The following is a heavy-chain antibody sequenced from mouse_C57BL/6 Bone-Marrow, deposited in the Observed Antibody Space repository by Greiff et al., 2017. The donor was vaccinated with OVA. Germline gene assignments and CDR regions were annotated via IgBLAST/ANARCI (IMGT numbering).Heavy chain of an antibody. J-gene: IGHJ1*03. CDR1: GFTFSSYG. Sequence: VQLQQSGGDLVKPGGSLKLSCAASGFTFSSYGMSWVRQTPDKRLEWVATISSGGSYTYYPDSVKGRFTISRDNAKNTLYLQMSSLKSEDTAMYYCARFSLFYGYFEVWGTGTTVTVSS. CDR3: ARFSLFYGYFEV. V-gene: IGHV5-6*01. CDR2: ISSGGSYT. D-gene: IGHD1-1*01.